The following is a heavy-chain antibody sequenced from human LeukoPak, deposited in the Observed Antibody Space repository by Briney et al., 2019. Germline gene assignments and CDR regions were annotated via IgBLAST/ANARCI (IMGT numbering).Heavy chain of an antibody. D-gene: IGHD2-2*01. Sequence: GESLKISCRGSGYGFASYWIGWVRQMPGKGLEWMGIIYPGDSDTRYSPSFQGQVTSSADKSISTAYLQWSSLKASDTAMYYCARLNSPAGQAFDYWGQGTPVTVSS. CDR2: IYPGDSDT. J-gene: IGHJ4*02. CDR1: GYGFASYW. V-gene: IGHV5-51*01. CDR3: ARLNSPAGQAFDY.